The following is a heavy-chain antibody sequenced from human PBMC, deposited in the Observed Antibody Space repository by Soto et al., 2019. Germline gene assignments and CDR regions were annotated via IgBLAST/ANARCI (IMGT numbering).Heavy chain of an antibody. CDR3: ARGNVRMVRGVTFGMDV. J-gene: IGHJ6*02. Sequence: QVQLQQWGAGLLKPSETLSLTCAVYGGSLSGYYCSWIRQPPGKGLEWIGEINHSGSTNYNPSLKSRVTISVDTSKNQFSLKLSSVTAADTAVYYCARGNVRMVRGVTFGMDVWGQGTTVTVSS. CDR1: GGSLSGYY. D-gene: IGHD3-10*01. CDR2: INHSGST. V-gene: IGHV4-34*01.